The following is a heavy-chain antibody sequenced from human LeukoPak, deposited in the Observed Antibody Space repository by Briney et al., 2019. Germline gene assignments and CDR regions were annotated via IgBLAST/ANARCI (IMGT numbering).Heavy chain of an antibody. V-gene: IGHV4-39*07. CDR3: ARDIDDVGALLDF. Sequence: SETLSLTCTISDDSISSNRYFWAWIRQPPGKGLEWVASINYSGRTYYNPSLSSRLTISIDTAKRQFSLKLTSVTAADTALYYCARDIDDVGALLDFWGQGTLVTVSS. CDR2: INYSGRT. CDR1: DDSISSNRYF. J-gene: IGHJ4*02. D-gene: IGHD1-26*01.